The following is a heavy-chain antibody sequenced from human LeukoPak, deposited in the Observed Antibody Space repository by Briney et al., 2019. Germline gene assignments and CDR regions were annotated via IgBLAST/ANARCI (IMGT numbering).Heavy chain of an antibody. J-gene: IGHJ4*02. CDR1: GFTFSSYG. CDR2: ISGSGGTT. Sequence: GGSLRLSCAASGFTFSSYGMNWVRQAPGKGLEWVSAISGSGGTTYYADSLRGRFTISRDNSKNTVYLQINSLRADDTAVYYCAKMQSDYADYWGQGTLVTVSS. V-gene: IGHV3-23*01. CDR3: AKMQSDYADY.